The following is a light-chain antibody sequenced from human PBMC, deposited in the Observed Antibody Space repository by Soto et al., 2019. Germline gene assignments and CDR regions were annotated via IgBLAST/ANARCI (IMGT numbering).Light chain of an antibody. CDR1: SSDVGGYNY. J-gene: IGLJ2*01. CDR3: SSSTSSSTPVV. CDR2: EVN. V-gene: IGLV2-14*01. Sequence: QSVLTQPASVSGSPGQSITISCTGTSSDVGGYNYVSWYQQHPGKAPKLMIYEVNNRPSGVSNCFSGYKYGNTASLTISGLQAEDEADYYCSSSTSSSTPVVFGGGTQLTVL.